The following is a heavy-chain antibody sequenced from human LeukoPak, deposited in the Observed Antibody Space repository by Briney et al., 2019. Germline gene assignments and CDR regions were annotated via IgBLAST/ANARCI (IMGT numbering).Heavy chain of an antibody. CDR2: IWYDGSNK. V-gene: IGHV3-33*01. CDR1: GFTFNSYG. D-gene: IGHD3-22*01. CDR3: ARAGQARYFDSSGYSLGAFDI. Sequence: GRSLRLSCAASGFTFNSYGMHWVRQAPGKGLEWVAVIWYDGSNKYYADSVKGRFTISRDNSKNTLYLQMNSLRAEDTAVYYCARAGQARYFDSSGYSLGAFDIWGQGTMVTVSS. J-gene: IGHJ3*02.